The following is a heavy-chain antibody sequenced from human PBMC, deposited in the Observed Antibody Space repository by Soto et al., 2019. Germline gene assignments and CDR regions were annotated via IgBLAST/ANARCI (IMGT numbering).Heavy chain of an antibody. V-gene: IGHV1-18*01. Sequence: GASVKVSCKASGYTFTSYGISWVRQAPGQGLEWMGWISAYNGNTNYAQKLQGRVTMTTDTSTSTAHMELRSLRSDDTAVYYCARAPTITSAFDIWGQGTMVTVSS. D-gene: IGHD2-2*01. J-gene: IGHJ3*02. CDR3: ARAPTITSAFDI. CDR2: ISAYNGNT. CDR1: GYTFTSYG.